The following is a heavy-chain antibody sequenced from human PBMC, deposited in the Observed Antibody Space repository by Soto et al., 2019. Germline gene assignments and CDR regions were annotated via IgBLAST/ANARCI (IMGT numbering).Heavy chain of an antibody. CDR1: GFTFSSYS. CDR3: ARENYDFWSGTNYYYYYMDV. Sequence: VQLVESGGGLVQPGGSLRLSCAASGFTFSSYSMNWVRQAPGKGLEWVSYISSSSSTIYYADSVKGRFTISRDNAKNSLYLQMNSLRAEDTAVYYCARENYDFWSGTNYYYYYMDVWGKGTTVTVSS. J-gene: IGHJ6*03. V-gene: IGHV3-48*01. CDR2: ISSSSSTI. D-gene: IGHD3-3*01.